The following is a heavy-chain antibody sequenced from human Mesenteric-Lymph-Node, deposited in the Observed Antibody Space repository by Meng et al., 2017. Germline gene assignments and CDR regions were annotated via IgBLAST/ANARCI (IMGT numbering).Heavy chain of an antibody. CDR2: IGHSGFT. V-gene: IGHV4-39*01. CDR1: CGSISTSGYY. CDR3: VRSSGWVKTGFDP. J-gene: IGHJ5*02. D-gene: IGHD6-19*01. Sequence: QAQRRESGPRLVKPSEALSLTCSGSCGSISTSGYYWGWIRQPPGKGLEWIGSIGHSGFTYYTPSLKSRVTVSIDTSRNQFSLWLTSVTAADTAVYYCVRSSGWVKTGFDPWGQGTLVTASS.